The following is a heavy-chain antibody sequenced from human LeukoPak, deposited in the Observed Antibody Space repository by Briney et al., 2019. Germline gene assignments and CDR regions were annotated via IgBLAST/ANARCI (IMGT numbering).Heavy chain of an antibody. V-gene: IGHV3-15*01. J-gene: IGHJ4*02. CDR3: TTAFGLRYDILTGYYYFDY. Sequence: PGGSLRLSCAASGLTFTNAWMTWVRQAPGKGLEWVGLIKSKTDGGTTDYAAPVKGRFTISRDDSKNTLYLQMNSLKTEDTAVYYCTTAFGLRYDILTGYYYFDYWGQGTLVTVSS. CDR2: IKSKTDGGTT. D-gene: IGHD3-9*01. CDR1: GLTFTNAW.